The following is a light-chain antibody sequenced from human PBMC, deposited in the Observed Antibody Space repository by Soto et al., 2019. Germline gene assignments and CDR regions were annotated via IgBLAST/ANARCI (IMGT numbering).Light chain of an antibody. CDR2: QDN. CDR1: KLGNKN. Sequence: SYELTQPPSVSVSPGQTASITCSGNKLGNKNVCWYQQKAGQSPVLLIYQDNQRPSGVPERFSGSNSGNTATLTISGTQAMDDADYYCQAWETGTVIFGGGTKLTVL. V-gene: IGLV3-1*01. J-gene: IGLJ2*01. CDR3: QAWETGTVI.